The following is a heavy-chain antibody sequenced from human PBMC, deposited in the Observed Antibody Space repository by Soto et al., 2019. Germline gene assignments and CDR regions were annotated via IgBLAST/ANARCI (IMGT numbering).Heavy chain of an antibody. CDR3: AIGWSYDILTAYSY. Sequence: SSVKVSCKASGGTFNSYAISWVRQAPGQGLEWMGGIIPMFGTANYAQKFQGRVTVTADESTSTAYMELSSLRSEDTAVYYCAIGWSYDILTAYSYWGQGTLVTVSS. D-gene: IGHD3-9*01. J-gene: IGHJ4*02. CDR2: IIPMFGTA. CDR1: GGTFNSYA. V-gene: IGHV1-69*13.